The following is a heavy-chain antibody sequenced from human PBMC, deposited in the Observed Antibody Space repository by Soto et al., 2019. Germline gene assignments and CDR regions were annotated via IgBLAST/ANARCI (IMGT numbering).Heavy chain of an antibody. Sequence: GGSRRLSCAASGLAFSGYSMNWVRQAPGKGLEWVSYISGSSSTIYYADSVKGRFTISRDNAKNSLYLQMNSLRAEDTAVYYCASSSGWYYSFDYWGQGTLVTVSS. CDR3: ASSSGWYYSFDY. J-gene: IGHJ4*02. CDR2: ISGSSSTI. CDR1: GLAFSGYS. V-gene: IGHV3-48*01. D-gene: IGHD6-19*01.